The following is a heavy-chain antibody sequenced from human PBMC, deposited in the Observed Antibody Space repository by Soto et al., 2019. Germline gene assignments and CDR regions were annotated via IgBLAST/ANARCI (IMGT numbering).Heavy chain of an antibody. CDR1: GGSISSGGYS. CDR3: ARCRSGWVSWFDP. CDR2: IYHSGST. Sequence: SETLSLTCAVSGGSISSGGYSWSWIRQPPGKGLEWIGYIYHSGSTYYNPSLKSRVTISVDRSKNQFSLKLSSVTAADTAVYYCARCRSGWVSWFDPWGQGTLVTVSS. D-gene: IGHD2-15*01. V-gene: IGHV4-30-2*01. J-gene: IGHJ5*02.